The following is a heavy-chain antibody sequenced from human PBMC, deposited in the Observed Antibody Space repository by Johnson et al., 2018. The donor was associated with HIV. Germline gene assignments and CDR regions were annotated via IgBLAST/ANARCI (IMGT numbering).Heavy chain of an antibody. J-gene: IGHJ3*02. CDR3: AKSTQASIFRESGPYGAFDI. CDR2: ISSSGSTI. Sequence: QVQLVESGGGLVQPGGSLRLSCAASGFTVSSNYMTWIRQAPGKGLEWVSYISSSGSTIYYADSVKGRVTISRDNSKKTLYVQMNSLRVEDTAVYYCAKSTQASIFRESGPYGAFDIWGQGTMVTVSS. CDR1: GFTVSSNY. V-gene: IGHV3-11*04. D-gene: IGHD3-3*02.